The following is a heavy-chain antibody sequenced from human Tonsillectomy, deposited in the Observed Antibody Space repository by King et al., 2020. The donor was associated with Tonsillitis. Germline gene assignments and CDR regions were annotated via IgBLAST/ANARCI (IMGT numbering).Heavy chain of an antibody. J-gene: IGHJ4*02. V-gene: IGHV4-59*01. CDR3: ARDLYGGFGDFGY. CDR2: IYYSGSP. D-gene: IGHD3-10*01. CDR1: GGSISSYY. Sequence: QLQESGPGLVKPSETLSLTCTVSGGSISSYYWSWIRQPPGKGLEWIGYIYYSGSPNYNPSLKSRVTISIHTSKNQFSLKLNSVTAADTAGYYCARDLYGGFGDFGYWGQGTLVTVSS.